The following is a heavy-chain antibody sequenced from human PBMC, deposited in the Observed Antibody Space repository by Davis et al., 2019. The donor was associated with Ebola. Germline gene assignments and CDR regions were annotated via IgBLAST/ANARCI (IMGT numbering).Heavy chain of an antibody. Sequence: SLNTSCASSVFIFSSYWMSWVRQAPGKGLEWVAVISYDGSNKYYADSVKGRFTISRDNSKNTLYLQMNSMRAEDTAVYYCAKGDIVVVVADYFDNWGQGTLVTVSS. J-gene: IGHJ4*02. D-gene: IGHD2-15*01. CDR3: AKGDIVVVVADYFDN. CDR2: ISYDGSNK. CDR1: VFIFSSYW. V-gene: IGHV3-30*18.